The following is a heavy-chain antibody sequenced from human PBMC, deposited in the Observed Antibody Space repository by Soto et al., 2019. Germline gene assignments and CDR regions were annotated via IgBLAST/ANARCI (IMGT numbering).Heavy chain of an antibody. Sequence: PGGSLRLSCAASGFTFSSVAMAWVRQAPGKGLEWVSSITDSGGSTDYADSAKGPFTISRDNSRNTLYLQMNSLRADDTAVYYCAKLYWNPRYFDYWGQGTRVTVSS. CDR2: ITDSGGST. CDR1: GFTFSSVA. J-gene: IGHJ4*02. V-gene: IGHV3-23*01. D-gene: IGHD1-1*01. CDR3: AKLYWNPRYFDY.